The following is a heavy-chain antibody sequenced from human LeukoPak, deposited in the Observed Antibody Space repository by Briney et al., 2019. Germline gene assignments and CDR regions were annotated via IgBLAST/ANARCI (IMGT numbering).Heavy chain of an antibody. Sequence: PGGSLRLSCAASGFTFSSYAMSWVRQAPGKGLEWVSGISWNSGSIGYADSVKGRFTISRDNAKNSLYLQMNSLRAEDTALYYCAKEGGEEHYYGSGSYYLGYFDYWGQGTLVTVSS. V-gene: IGHV3-9*01. CDR3: AKEGGEEHYYGSGSYYLGYFDY. D-gene: IGHD3-10*01. J-gene: IGHJ4*02. CDR2: ISWNSGSI. CDR1: GFTFSSYA.